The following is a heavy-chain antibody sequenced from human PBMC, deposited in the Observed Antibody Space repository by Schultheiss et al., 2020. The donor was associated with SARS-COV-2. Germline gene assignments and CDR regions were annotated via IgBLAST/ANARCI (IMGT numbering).Heavy chain of an antibody. Sequence: SETLSLTCTVSGGSISSSSYYWGWIRQPPGKGLEWIATIYHSGTAYYNPSLKSRVAISMDTSKNELSLKLTSVTAADTAIYYCARDRSYDRPAYYYYMDVWGKGTMVTVSS. CDR1: GGSISSSSYY. CDR3: ARDRSYDRPAYYYYMDV. D-gene: IGHD3-9*01. CDR2: IYHSGTA. J-gene: IGHJ6*03. V-gene: IGHV4-39*07.